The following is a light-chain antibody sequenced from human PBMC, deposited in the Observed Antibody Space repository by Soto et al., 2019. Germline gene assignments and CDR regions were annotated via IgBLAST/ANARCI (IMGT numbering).Light chain of an antibody. Sequence: QSVLTQPPSVSGAPGQRVTISCTGSSSNIGAGYDVHWYQQLPGTAPKLLIYGNSNRPSGVPDRFSGYKSGTSASLAITGLQSGDEADYYCQSYDSSLSHVVLGGGTKLTVL. CDR1: SSNIGAGYD. J-gene: IGLJ2*01. CDR2: GNS. CDR3: QSYDSSLSHVV. V-gene: IGLV1-40*01.